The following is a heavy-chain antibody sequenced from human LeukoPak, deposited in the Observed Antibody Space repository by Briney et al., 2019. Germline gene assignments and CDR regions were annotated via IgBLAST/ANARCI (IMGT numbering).Heavy chain of an antibody. V-gene: IGHV3-53*01. CDR2: TFTGGST. CDR1: GFSVGNNY. CDR3: AREGYHNSRGSQSWYTAA. D-gene: IGHD2/OR15-2a*01. J-gene: IGHJ5*02. Sequence: GGSLRLSCEVSGFSVGNNYMNWVRQAPGKGLEWVSATFTGGSTYYADSVKGRFTISRDTSKNTLHLQMNNLRPEDTAVYYCAREGYHNSRGSQSWYTAAWGQGTLVIVSS.